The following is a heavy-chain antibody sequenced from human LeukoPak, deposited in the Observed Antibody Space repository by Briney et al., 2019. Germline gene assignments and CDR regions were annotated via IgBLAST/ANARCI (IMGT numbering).Heavy chain of an antibody. CDR2: ISSSSSYI. Sequence: GGSLRLSCAASGFTFSSYSMNWVRQAPGKGLEWVSSISSSSSYIYYADSVKGRFTISRDNAKNSLYLQMNSLRAEDTAVYYCARLYLPATRFDYWGQGTLVTVSS. V-gene: IGHV3-21*01. CDR3: ARLYLPATRFDY. J-gene: IGHJ4*02. CDR1: GFTFSSYS. D-gene: IGHD5-24*01.